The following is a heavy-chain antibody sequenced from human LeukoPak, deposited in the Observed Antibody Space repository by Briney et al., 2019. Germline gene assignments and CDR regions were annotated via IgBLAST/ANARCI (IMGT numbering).Heavy chain of an antibody. V-gene: IGHV3-7*01. Sequence: GGSLRLSCAASGFTFSSYWMSWVRQAPGKGLEWVANIKQDGSEKYYVDSVKGRFTISRGNAKNSLYLQMNSLRAEDTAVYYCARVGRGIAAAGTLGMDVWGQGTLVTVSS. J-gene: IGHJ4*02. CDR1: GFTFSSYW. D-gene: IGHD6-13*01. CDR2: IKQDGSEK. CDR3: ARVGRGIAAAGTLGMDV.